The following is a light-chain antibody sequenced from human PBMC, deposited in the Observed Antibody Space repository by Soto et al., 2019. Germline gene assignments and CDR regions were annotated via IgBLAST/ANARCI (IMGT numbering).Light chain of an antibody. J-gene: IGLJ2*01. CDR2: EVS. V-gene: IGLV2-8*01. Sequence: QSALTQPPSASGSPGQSVTISCTGSSSDVGGYNYVSWYQQHPGKAPKLMLYEVSKRTSGVPDRLSGSKSGNTASLTVSGLQAEDEADYYCSSYGGSNTVVFGGGTKLTVL. CDR3: SSYGGSNTVV. CDR1: SSDVGGYNY.